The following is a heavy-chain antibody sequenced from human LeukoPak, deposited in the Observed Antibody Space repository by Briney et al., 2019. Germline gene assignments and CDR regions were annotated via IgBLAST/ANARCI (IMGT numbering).Heavy chain of an antibody. Sequence: SETLALTCTVSGGSISSSSYYWGWIRQPPGKGLEWIGSIYYSGSTYYNPSLKSRVTISVDTSKNQFSLKLSSVTAADTAVYYCARGGAGGSGSFSPQYNWFDPWGQGTLVTVSS. D-gene: IGHD3-10*01. CDR1: GGSISSSSYY. J-gene: IGHJ5*02. CDR3: ARGGAGGSGSFSPQYNWFDP. V-gene: IGHV4-39*01. CDR2: IYYSGST.